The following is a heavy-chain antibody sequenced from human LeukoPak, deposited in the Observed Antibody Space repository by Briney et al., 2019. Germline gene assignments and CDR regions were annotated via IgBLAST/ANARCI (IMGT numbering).Heavy chain of an antibody. V-gene: IGHV4-59*13. CDR2: IYYSGST. Sequence: SETLSLTCTVSGGSITSYYWHWIRQPPGKGLEWIGYIYYSGSTNYNPSLKSRVTMSVDTSRKQFSLKLHSVSAADTAVYYCARDRGRATWFDPWGQGTVVTVSS. J-gene: IGHJ5*02. D-gene: IGHD3-10*01. CDR3: ARDRGRATWFDP. CDR1: GGSITSYY.